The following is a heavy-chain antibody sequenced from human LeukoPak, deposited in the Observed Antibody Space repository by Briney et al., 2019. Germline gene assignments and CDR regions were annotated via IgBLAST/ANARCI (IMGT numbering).Heavy chain of an antibody. Sequence: GYLRLSCAGSGFNFQIYAMGWVRLAPGKGLQWVVSTCGTAGCIFYTDSVKGRFTISRDNSKDPLYLQMNDIRADDTAIYYCTRDRPNYHEANGHYYNRDGDHWGQGALVTVSS. D-gene: IGHD1-14*01. CDR2: TCGTAGCI. V-gene: IGHV3-23*01. J-gene: IGHJ5*02. CDR3: TRDRPNYHEANGHYYNRDGDH. CDR1: GFNFQIYA.